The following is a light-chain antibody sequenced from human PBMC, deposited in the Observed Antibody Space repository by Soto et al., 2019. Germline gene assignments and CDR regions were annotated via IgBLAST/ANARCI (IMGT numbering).Light chain of an antibody. CDR2: KAS. J-gene: IGKJ1*01. V-gene: IGKV1-5*03. CDR3: QHYNSYSEA. CDR1: QTISSW. Sequence: DLQMTQSPSTLSGSVGDRVTITCRASQTISSWLAWYQQKPGKAPKLLIYKASTLKSGVPSRFSVSVSGTEFTLTISSLQPDDFATYYCQHYNSYSEAFGQGTKVELK.